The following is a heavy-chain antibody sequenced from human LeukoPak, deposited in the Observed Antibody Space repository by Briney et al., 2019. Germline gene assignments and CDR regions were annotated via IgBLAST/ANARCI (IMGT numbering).Heavy chain of an antibody. J-gene: IGHJ4*02. V-gene: IGHV4-34*01. CDR2: INHSGST. CDR1: GGSFSGYY. D-gene: IGHD3-9*01. Sequence: SETLSLTCAVYGGSFSGYYWSWIRQPPGKGLEWIGEINHSGSTNYNPSLKSRVTISVDTSKNQFSLKLSSVTAADTAVYYCARHNSHFDWLLTPPIPFDYWGQGTLVTVSS. CDR3: ARHNSHFDWLLTPPIPFDY.